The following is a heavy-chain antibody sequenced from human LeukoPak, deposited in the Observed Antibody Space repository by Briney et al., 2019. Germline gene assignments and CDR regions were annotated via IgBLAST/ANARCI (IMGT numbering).Heavy chain of an antibody. CDR1: GFTFSDYA. CDR2: IKQDGSEK. J-gene: IGHJ6*03. CDR3: ARRGSGSGSYYYYYYYMDV. D-gene: IGHD3-10*01. V-gene: IGHV3-7*01. Sequence: GGSLRLSCTTSGFTFSDYAMSWVRQAPGKGLEWVANIKQDGSEKYYVDSVKGRFTISRDNAKNSLYLQMNSLRAEDTAVYYCARRGSGSGSYYYYYYYMDVWGKGTTVTISS.